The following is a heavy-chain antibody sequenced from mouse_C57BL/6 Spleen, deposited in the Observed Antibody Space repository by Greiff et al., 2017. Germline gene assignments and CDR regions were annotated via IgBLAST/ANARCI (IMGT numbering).Heavy chain of an antibody. V-gene: IGHV1-39*01. CDR3: ARAIYDGYYVYAMDY. D-gene: IGHD2-3*01. J-gene: IGHJ4*01. CDR2: IYPNYGTP. Sequence: VQLQQSGPELVKPGASVKISCKASGYSFTDYNMNWVKQSNGKSLEWIGVIYPNYGTPSYNQKFKGKATLTVDQSSSTAYMQLNSLTSEDSSVEYCARAIYDGYYVYAMDYWGQGTSVTV. CDR1: GYSFTDYN.